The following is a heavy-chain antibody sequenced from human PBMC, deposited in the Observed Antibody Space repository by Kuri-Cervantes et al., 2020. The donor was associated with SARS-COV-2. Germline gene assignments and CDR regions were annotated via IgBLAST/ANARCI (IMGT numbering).Heavy chain of an antibody. J-gene: IGHJ3*02. D-gene: IGHD2-2*01. V-gene: IGHV1-69*04. Sequence: SVKVSCKASGGTFSSYAISWVRQAPGQGLEWMGRIIPILGTANYAQKFQGRVTITADKSTSTAYMELSSLRSEDTAVYYCARAAGGRGIVVVPTHAFDIWGQGTMVTVSS. CDR3: ARAAGGRGIVVVPTHAFDI. CDR1: GGTFSSYA. CDR2: IIPILGTA.